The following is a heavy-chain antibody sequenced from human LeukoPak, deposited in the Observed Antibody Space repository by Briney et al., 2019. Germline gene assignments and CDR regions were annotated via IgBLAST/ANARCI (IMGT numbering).Heavy chain of an antibody. CDR3: AREGPSVVVVAANNWFDP. J-gene: IGHJ5*02. D-gene: IGHD2-15*01. CDR1: GGTFSSYA. Sequence: SVKVSCKASGGTFSSYAISWVRQAPGQGLEWIGGIIPIFGTANYAQKFQGRVTITADESTSTAYMELSSLRSEDTAVYYCAREGPSVVVVAANNWFDPWGQGTLVTVSS. V-gene: IGHV1-69*13. CDR2: IIPIFGTA.